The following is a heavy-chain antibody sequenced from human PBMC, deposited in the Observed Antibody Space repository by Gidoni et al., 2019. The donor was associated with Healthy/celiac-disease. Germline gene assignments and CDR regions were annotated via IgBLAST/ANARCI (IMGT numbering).Heavy chain of an antibody. Sequence: QVQLQQWGAGLLKPSETLSLTCAVYGGSFSGYYWSWIRQPPGKGLEWIGEINHSGSTNYNPSLKSRVTISVDTSKNQFSLKLSSVTAADTAVYYCARGPGEQQLVRENWFDPWGQGTLVTVSS. CDR3: ARGPGEQQLVRENWFDP. CDR2: INHSGST. V-gene: IGHV4-34*01. CDR1: GGSFSGYY. D-gene: IGHD6-13*01. J-gene: IGHJ5*02.